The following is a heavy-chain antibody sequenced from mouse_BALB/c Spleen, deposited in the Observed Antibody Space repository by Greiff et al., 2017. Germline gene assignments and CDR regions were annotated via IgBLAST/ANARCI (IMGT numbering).Heavy chain of an antibody. D-gene: IGHD2-1*01. V-gene: IGHV1S81*02. CDR3: TRSHYGNYDYAMDY. J-gene: IGHJ4*01. Sequence: QVQLQQSGAELAKPGASVKMSCKASGYTFTSYYMYWVKQRPGQGLEWIGEINPSNGGTNFNEKFKSKATLTVDKSSSTAYMQLSSLTSEDSAVYYCTRSHYGNYDYAMDYWGQGTSVTVSS. CDR1: GYTFTSYY. CDR2: INPSNGGT.